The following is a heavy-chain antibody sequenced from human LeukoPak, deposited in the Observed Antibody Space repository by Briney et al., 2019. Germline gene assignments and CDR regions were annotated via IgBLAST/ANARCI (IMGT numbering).Heavy chain of an antibody. CDR3: ARHSGSSWFDPFDI. J-gene: IGHJ3*02. Sequence: PSETLSLTCSVSGGSISSSTYYWGWIRQPPGKGLEWIWSMYYVGKTYSNPALKRRVTISADTSKHRFSLKLSSVTAADTGTFFCARHSGSSWFDPFDIWGQGAMVSVSP. CDR1: GGSISSSTYY. CDR2: MYYVGKT. V-gene: IGHV4-39*01. D-gene: IGHD6-13*01.